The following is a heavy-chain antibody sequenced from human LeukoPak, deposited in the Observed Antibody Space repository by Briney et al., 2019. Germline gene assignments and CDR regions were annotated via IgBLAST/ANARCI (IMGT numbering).Heavy chain of an antibody. V-gene: IGHV3-21*01. D-gene: IGHD6-13*01. CDR2: ISSSSSYI. CDR3: ARAGIAADYDY. J-gene: IGHJ4*02. CDR1: GFTFSSYS. Sequence: GGSLRLSCAASGFTFSSYSMNWVRQAPGKGLEWVSSISSSSSYIYYADSVKGRLTISRDNAKNSLYLQMNSLRAEDTAVYYCARAGIAADYDYWGQGTLVTVSS.